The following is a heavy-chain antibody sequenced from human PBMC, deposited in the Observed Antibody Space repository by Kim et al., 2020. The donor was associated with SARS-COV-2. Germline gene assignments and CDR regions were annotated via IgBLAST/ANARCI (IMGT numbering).Heavy chain of an antibody. CDR2: ISYDGSNK. V-gene: IGHV3-30*18. J-gene: IGHJ4*02. Sequence: GGSLRLSCAASGFTFSSYGMHWVRQAPGKGLEWVAVISYDGSNKYYADSVKGRFTISRDNSKNTLYLQMNSLRAEDTAVYYCAKDRSSDYSISYYFDYWGQGTLVPVSS. CDR3: AKDRSSDYSISYYFDY. CDR1: GFTFSSYG. D-gene: IGHD4-4*01.